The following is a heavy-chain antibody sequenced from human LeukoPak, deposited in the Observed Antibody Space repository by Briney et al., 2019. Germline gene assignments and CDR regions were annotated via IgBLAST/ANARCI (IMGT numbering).Heavy chain of an antibody. D-gene: IGHD3-22*01. CDR1: GFTFSSYG. CDR3: AREVDYDSD. V-gene: IGHV3-30*02. J-gene: IGHJ4*02. Sequence: GGSLRLSCAASGFTFSSYGMHWVRQAPGKGLEWVAFIRYDGSNKYYADSMKGRFTISRDNSKNTLYLQMNSLRAEDTAVYYCAREVDYDSDWGQGTLVTVST. CDR2: IRYDGSNK.